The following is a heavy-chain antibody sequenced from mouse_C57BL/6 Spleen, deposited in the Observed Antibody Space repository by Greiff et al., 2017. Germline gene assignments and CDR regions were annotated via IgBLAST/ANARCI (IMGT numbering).Heavy chain of an antibody. D-gene: IGHD1-1*01. V-gene: IGHV1-12*01. CDR3: ASDGSSLYYYSMDY. J-gene: IGHJ4*01. CDR2: IYPGNGDT. Sequence: QVQLQQSGAELVRPGASVKMSCKASGYTFTSYNMHWVKQTPRQGLEWIGAIYPGNGDTTYNQKFKGKATLTVDKSSSPAYMQLSSLTSENSAVYFGASDGSSLYYYSMDYWGQGTSVTVSS. CDR1: GYTFTSYN.